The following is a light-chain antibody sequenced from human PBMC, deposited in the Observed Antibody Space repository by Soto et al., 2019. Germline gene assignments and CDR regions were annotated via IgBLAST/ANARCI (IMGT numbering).Light chain of an antibody. Sequence: EIVLTQSPDTLSLSPGERATLSCRASQSISSNYLAWYQQKPGQAPRLLIYAASSRATGIPDRFSGSGSGTDFILTIARLEPEDFAVYYCRQYGSSPPLTFGGGTKVEIK. CDR1: QSISSNY. CDR2: AAS. V-gene: IGKV3-20*01. J-gene: IGKJ4*01. CDR3: RQYGSSPPLT.